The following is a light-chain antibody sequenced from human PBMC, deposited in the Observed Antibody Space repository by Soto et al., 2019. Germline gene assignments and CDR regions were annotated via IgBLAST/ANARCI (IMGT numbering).Light chain of an antibody. CDR1: QSVSSSY. CDR3: QQYGSSPYT. Sequence: EIVLTQSPGTLSLSPGERATLSCRASQSVSSSYLAWYQQKPGQAPRLLMYGASSRATGIPDRFSGSGSGTDFTLTINRLEPEDFAVYYCQQYGSSPYTFGQGTKLEIE. CDR2: GAS. J-gene: IGKJ2*01. V-gene: IGKV3-20*01.